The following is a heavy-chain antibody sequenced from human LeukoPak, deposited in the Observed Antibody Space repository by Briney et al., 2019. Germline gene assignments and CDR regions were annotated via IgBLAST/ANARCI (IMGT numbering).Heavy chain of an antibody. J-gene: IGHJ1*01. CDR1: RFSFSTYV. Sequence: PGGSLRLSCATSRFSFSTYVMSWVRQAPGKGLEWVSSVGGDGRFTYHADSVKGRFTISRDNSKNTLYLQMNSLRAEDTAVYYCASGYYPIEYFQHWGQGTLVTVSS. D-gene: IGHD3-22*01. CDR3: ASGYYPIEYFQH. V-gene: IGHV3-23*01. CDR2: VGGDGRFT.